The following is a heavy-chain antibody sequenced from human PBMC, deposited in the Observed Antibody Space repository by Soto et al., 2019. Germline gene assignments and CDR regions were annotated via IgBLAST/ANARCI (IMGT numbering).Heavy chain of an antibody. D-gene: IGHD1-1*01. Sequence: PGESLKISCQVSGYSFTNYWIGWVRQMPGKGLEWMGVIFPGDSETRYSPSFQGQVTISADKSISTAYLQWSSLKASDTAMYYCATHRYGYGMDVWPQGTRVTASS. V-gene: IGHV5-51*01. J-gene: IGHJ6*01. CDR3: ATHRYGYGMDV. CDR2: IFPGDSET. CDR1: GYSFTNYW.